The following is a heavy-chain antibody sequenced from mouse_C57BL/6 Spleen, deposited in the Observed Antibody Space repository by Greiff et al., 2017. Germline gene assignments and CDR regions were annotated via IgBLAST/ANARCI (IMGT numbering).Heavy chain of an antibody. V-gene: IGHV1-42*01. CDR1: GYSFTGYY. CDR3: AREGITTVVARYFDV. CDR2: INPSTGGT. Sequence: VQLKQSGPELVKPGASVKISCKASGYSFTGYYMNWVKQSPEKSLEWIGEINPSTGGTTYNQKFKAKATLTVDKSSSTAYMQLKSLTSEDSAVYYCAREGITTVVARYFDVWGTGTTVTVSS. D-gene: IGHD1-1*01. J-gene: IGHJ1*03.